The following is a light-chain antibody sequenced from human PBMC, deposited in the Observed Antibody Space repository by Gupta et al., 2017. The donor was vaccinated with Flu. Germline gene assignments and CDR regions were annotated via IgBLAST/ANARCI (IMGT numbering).Light chain of an antibody. Sequence: DIQMTQSPSSLSASVGDRVTITCRASQSISTYLDWYQQKPGKAPKLLIYAASRLKSGVPSRFSGSGSGTDFTLTISRRQPDDFATYYCQHRDSTPSTFGQGTKLDIK. V-gene: IGKV1-39*01. CDR2: AAS. CDR3: QHRDSTPST. CDR1: QSISTY. J-gene: IGKJ2*02.